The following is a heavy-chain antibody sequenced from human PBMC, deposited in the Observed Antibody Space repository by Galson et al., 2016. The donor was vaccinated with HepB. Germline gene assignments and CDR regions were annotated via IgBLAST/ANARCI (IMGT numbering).Heavy chain of an antibody. CDR1: GYILTDYG. V-gene: IGHV1-18*01. CDR2: ISDINGNT. D-gene: IGHD6-13*01. J-gene: IGHJ4*02. CDR3: ARASGSSWSY. Sequence: SVKVSCKASGYILTDYGISWVRQAPGQGLEWMGWISDINGNTKYAQKVQGRVTMTADTSTNPAYMELRTLGFDDTAAYYCARASGSSWSYCGQVTLVTVSS.